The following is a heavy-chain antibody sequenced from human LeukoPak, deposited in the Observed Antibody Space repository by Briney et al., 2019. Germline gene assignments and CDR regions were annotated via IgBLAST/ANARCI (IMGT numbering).Heavy chain of an antibody. D-gene: IGHD6-13*01. CDR3: ARGLIMAVAGRGEFHY. V-gene: IGHV4-59*01. Sequence: SETLSLTCTVSGGSISSYYWSWIRQPPGKGLEWIGYIYYSGSTNYNPSLKSRVTISVDTSKNQFSLKLSSVTAADTAVYYCARGLIMAVAGRGEFHYWGQGTLVIVSS. J-gene: IGHJ4*02. CDR1: GGSISSYY. CDR2: IYYSGST.